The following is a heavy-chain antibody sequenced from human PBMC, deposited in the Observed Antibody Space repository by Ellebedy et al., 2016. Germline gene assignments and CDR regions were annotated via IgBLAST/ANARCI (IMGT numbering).Heavy chain of an antibody. CDR2: IRSKAYGGTT. D-gene: IGHD4-17*01. Sequence: GGSLRLSXTASGFTFGDYAMSWFRQAPGKGLEWVGFIRSKAYGGTTEYAASVKGRFTISRDDSKSIAYLQMNSLKTEDTAVYYCNGYGVEGIDYWGQGTLVTVSS. J-gene: IGHJ4*02. CDR1: GFTFGDYA. CDR3: NGYGVEGIDY. V-gene: IGHV3-49*03.